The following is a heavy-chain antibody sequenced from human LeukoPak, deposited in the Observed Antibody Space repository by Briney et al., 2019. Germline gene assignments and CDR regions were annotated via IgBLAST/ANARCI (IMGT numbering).Heavy chain of an antibody. V-gene: IGHV4-59*01. CDR2: IYYSGST. J-gene: IGHJ4*02. D-gene: IGHD3-22*01. CDR1: GGSINSYY. Sequence: PSETLSLTCTVSGGSINSYYWSWLRQPPGKGLEWIGCIYYSGSTDYNPSLKSRVTISVDTSKNQFSLKLSSVTAADTAVYYCARVRALSYYDSSGDLFYFDYWGQGTLVIVSS. CDR3: ARVRALSYYDSSGDLFYFDY.